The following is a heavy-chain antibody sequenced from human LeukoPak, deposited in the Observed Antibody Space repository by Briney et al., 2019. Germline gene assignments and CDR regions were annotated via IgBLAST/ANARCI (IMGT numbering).Heavy chain of an antibody. Sequence: ASVKVSCKASGGTFSSYAISWVRQAPGQGLEWMGGIIPISGTANYAQKFQGRVTITADESTSTAYMELSSLRSEDTAVYYCARREGSGSYYKVPDYFDYRGQGTLVTVSS. J-gene: IGHJ4*02. V-gene: IGHV1-69*13. CDR2: IIPISGTA. CDR1: GGTFSSYA. D-gene: IGHD3-10*01. CDR3: ARREGSGSYYKVPDYFDY.